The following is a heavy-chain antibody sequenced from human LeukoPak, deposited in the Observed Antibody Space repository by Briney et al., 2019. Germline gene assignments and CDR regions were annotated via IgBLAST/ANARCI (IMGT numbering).Heavy chain of an antibody. CDR3: ARCRDEFGDYGFTS. CDR2: LYNGGST. Sequence: PSETLSLTCTVSGDSISSNYWNWIRQPPGKGLEWIGYLYNGGSTKYSPSLKSRVTISVDTSKNLFSLKLTSMTAADTAVYYCARCRDEFGDYGFTSWGQGTLVTVSS. V-gene: IGHV4-59*01. D-gene: IGHD4-17*01. J-gene: IGHJ5*02. CDR1: GDSISSNY.